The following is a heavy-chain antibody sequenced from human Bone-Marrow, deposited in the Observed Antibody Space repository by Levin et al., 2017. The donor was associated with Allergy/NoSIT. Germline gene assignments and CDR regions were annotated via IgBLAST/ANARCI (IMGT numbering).Heavy chain of an antibody. J-gene: IGHJ6*02. Sequence: PGGSLRLSCSASGFNFEDYSINWFRQAPGKGLEWVGFIRSNSYGGTTEYAASVQGRFTISKDDSKSIAYLQMNSLKIEDTGVYYCTRGHQVLYYYYGLDVWGQGTTVTVSS. CDR2: IRSNSYGGTT. V-gene: IGHV3-49*03. D-gene: IGHD2-2*02. CDR3: TRGHQVLYYYYGLDV. CDR1: GFNFEDYS.